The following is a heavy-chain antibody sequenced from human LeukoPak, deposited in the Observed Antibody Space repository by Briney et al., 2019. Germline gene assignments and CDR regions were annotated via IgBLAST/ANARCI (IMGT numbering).Heavy chain of an antibody. CDR1: GFTFSSYA. CDR2: ISGSGGST. D-gene: IGHD2-2*01. CDR3: AKVISKWYQPTPNDAFDI. Sequence: PGGSLRLSCAASGFTFSSYAMSWVRQAPGKGLEWVSAISGSGGSTYYADSVKGRFTISRDNSKNTLYLQMNSLRAEDTAVYYCAKVISKWYQPTPNDAFDIWGQGTMVTVSS. V-gene: IGHV3-23*01. J-gene: IGHJ3*02.